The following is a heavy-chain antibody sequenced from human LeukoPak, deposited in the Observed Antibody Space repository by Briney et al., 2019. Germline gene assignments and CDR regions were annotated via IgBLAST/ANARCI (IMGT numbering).Heavy chain of an antibody. Sequence: SVKVSCKASGGTFSSYTISWVRQAPGQGLEWMGRIIPILGIANYAQKFQGRVTITADKSTSTAYMELSSLRSDDTAVYYCARGIAAAGAFDIWGQGTMVTVSS. J-gene: IGHJ3*02. CDR3: ARGIAAAGAFDI. CDR2: IIPILGIA. CDR1: GGTFSSYT. V-gene: IGHV1-69*02. D-gene: IGHD6-25*01.